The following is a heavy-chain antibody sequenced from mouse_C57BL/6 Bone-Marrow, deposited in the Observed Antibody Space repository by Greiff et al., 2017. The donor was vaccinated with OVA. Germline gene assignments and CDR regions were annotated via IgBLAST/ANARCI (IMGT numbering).Heavy chain of an antibody. CDR3: ARDGGDGYPYAMDY. J-gene: IGHJ4*01. Sequence: EVQLVESEGGLVQPGSSMKLSCTASGFTFSDYYMAWVRQVPEKGLEWVANINYDGSSTYYLDSLKSRFIISRDNAKNLLYLQMSSLTSEDTATYDCARDGGDGYPYAMDYWGQGTSVTVSS. CDR1: GFTFSDYY. CDR2: INYDGSST. V-gene: IGHV5-16*01. D-gene: IGHD2-3*01.